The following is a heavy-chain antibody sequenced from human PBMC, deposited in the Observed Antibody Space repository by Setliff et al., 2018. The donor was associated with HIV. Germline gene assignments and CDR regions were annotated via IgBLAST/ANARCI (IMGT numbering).Heavy chain of an antibody. CDR3: GIEGDDYNEY. J-gene: IGHJ4*02. CDR2: TYTRGNT. CDR1: GGSIASDIYY. D-gene: IGHD3-16*01. Sequence: SETLSLTCTVSGGSIASDIYYWNWIRQPAGKGLEWIGRTYTRGNTNYNPSLKSRVTISVDTSKNQFSLKLSSVTAADTAVYYCGIEGDDYNEYWGQGTLVTVSS. V-gene: IGHV4-61*02.